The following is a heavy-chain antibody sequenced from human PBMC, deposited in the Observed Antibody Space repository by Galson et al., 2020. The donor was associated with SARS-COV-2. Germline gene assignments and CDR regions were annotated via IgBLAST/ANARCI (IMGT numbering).Heavy chain of an antibody. D-gene: IGHD1-26*01. CDR1: GFTFSSYA. V-gene: IGHV3-30*04. CDR2: ISYDGSNK. CDR3: ARPYSGSYRGYFDY. J-gene: IGHJ4*02. Sequence: GGSLRLSCAASGFTFSSYAMHWVRQAPGKGLEWVAAISYDGSNKYYADSVKVRFTISRDNSKNTLYLQMNSLRAEDTAVYYCARPYSGSYRGYFDYWGQGTLVTVSS.